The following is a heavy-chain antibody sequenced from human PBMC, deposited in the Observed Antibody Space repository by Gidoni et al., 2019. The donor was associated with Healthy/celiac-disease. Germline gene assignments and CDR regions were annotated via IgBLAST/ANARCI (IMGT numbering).Heavy chain of an antibody. CDR1: GSPFSSYG. CDR3: AKDADDFWSGYYGMDV. D-gene: IGHD3-3*01. J-gene: IGHJ6*02. V-gene: IGHV3-30*18. Sequence: QVQLVASGGGVVQPGRSLRLSCPASGSPFSSYGMHWVRQAPGKGLEWVAVISYDGSNKYYADSVKGRFTISRDNSKNTLYLQMNSLRAEDTAVYYCAKDADDFWSGYYGMDVWGQGTTVTVSS. CDR2: ISYDGSNK.